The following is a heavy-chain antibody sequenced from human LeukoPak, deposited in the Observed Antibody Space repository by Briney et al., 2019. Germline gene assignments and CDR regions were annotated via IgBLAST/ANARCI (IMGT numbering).Heavy chain of an antibody. Sequence: GGSVRLSCAASGITLSSNGMHWVRQAPGKGLDWVAFMRYDGSNQYYADSVKGRFTISRDTSRNTVYLHMNGLRAEDTAVNYCARLPDILSDDFAYWGQGTLVTVSS. J-gene: IGHJ4*02. CDR1: GITLSSNG. V-gene: IGHV3-30*02. CDR3: ARLPDILSDDFAY. CDR2: MRYDGSNQ. D-gene: IGHD2-15*01.